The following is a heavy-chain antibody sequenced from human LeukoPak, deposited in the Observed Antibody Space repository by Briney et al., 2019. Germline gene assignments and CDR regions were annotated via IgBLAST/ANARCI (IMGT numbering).Heavy chain of an antibody. Sequence: GGSLRLSCTASGFTFGDYAMSWVRQAPGKGLEWVGCFRSKAYGGTTEYAASVKGRFTISRTDSKTHAYLQMNSLKTEDTAVYYCTRLDSGYSYGHDAFDIWGQGTMVTVSS. V-gene: IGHV3-49*04. D-gene: IGHD5-18*01. CDR2: FRSKAYGGTT. CDR3: TRLDSGYSYGHDAFDI. J-gene: IGHJ3*02. CDR1: GFTFGDYA.